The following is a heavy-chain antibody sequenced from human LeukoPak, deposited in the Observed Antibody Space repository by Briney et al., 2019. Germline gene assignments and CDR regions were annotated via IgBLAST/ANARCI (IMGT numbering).Heavy chain of an antibody. CDR3: ARAAYYYGSGSYYSYLDY. V-gene: IGHV3-53*04. Sequence: PGGSLRLSCAASGFTVSSNYMSWVRQAPGKGLEWVSVIYSGGSTYYADSVKGRFTISRHNSKNTLYPQMNSLRAEDTAVYYCARAAYYYGSGSYYSYLDYWGQGTLVTVSS. CDR1: GFTVSSNY. D-gene: IGHD3-10*01. J-gene: IGHJ4*02. CDR2: IYSGGST.